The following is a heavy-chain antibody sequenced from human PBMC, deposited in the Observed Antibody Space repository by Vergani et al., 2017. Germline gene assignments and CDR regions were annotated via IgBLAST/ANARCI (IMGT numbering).Heavy chain of an antibody. CDR1: GFTFSSYW. J-gene: IGHJ6*03. D-gene: IGHD3-3*01. CDR3: ARDLRFMEWLTPYYYDYYYMDV. CDR2: IKQDGSEK. V-gene: IGHV3-7*01. Sequence: EVQLVESGGGLVQPGGSLRLSCAASGFTFSSYWMSWVRQAPGKGLEWVANIKQDGSEKYYVDSVKGRFTISRDNAKNSLYLQMNSLRAEDTAVYYCARDLRFMEWLTPYYYDYYYMDVWGKGTTVTVSS.